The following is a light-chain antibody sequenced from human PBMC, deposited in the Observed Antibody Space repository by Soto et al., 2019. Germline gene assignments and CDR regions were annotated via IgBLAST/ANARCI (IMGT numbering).Light chain of an antibody. J-gene: IGKJ5*01. Sequence: DIQMTQSPSSLSASVGDRVTITCRASQSISRYLNWYQHRPGQAPKLLINAASNLRSGVPSRFSGSASGTDFTLTITSLQPEDFAFYYCQQSYVTPPITFGQGTRLEMK. V-gene: IGKV1-39*01. CDR3: QQSYVTPPIT. CDR1: QSISRY. CDR2: AAS.